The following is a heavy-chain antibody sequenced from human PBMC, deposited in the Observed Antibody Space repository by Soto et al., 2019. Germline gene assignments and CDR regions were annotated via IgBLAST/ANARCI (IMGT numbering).Heavy chain of an antibody. CDR3: VRREVVVVTAAFAY. CDR2: VYWDDDK. J-gene: IGHJ4*01. Sequence: QITLKESGPPLVKPTQTLTLTCTFSGFSLRTSGVGVGWIRQPLGKALEWLAIVYWDDDKRYSPSLQSRLAITKDTSKNQVVLTGTRIDPVDTATNSGVRREVVVVTAAFAYWGHGSLVTFS. CDR1: GFSLRTSGVG. D-gene: IGHD3-22*01. V-gene: IGHV2-5*02.